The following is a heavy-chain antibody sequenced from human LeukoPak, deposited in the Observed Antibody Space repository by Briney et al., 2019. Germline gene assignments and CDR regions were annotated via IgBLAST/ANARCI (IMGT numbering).Heavy chain of an antibody. CDR3: ARSPRGRTYYFDY. Sequence: PSETLSLTCTVSGYSISSGYYWGWIRQPPGKGLEWIGSIYHSGSTYYNPSLKSRVTISVDTSKNQFSLKLSSVTAADTAVYYCARSPRGRTYYFDYWGQGTLVTVSS. CDR1: GYSISSGYY. V-gene: IGHV4-38-2*02. CDR2: IYHSGST. J-gene: IGHJ4*02.